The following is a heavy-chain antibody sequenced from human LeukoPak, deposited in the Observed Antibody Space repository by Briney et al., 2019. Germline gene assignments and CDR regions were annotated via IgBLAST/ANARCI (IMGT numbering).Heavy chain of an antibody. V-gene: IGHV1-18*01. CDR1: GYTFTSYG. J-gene: IGHJ4*02. D-gene: IGHD3-22*01. CDR3: ARAVEDYYDSSGYYYDY. CDR2: ISAYNGNT. Sequence: ASVKVSCKASGYTFTSYGISWVRQAPGQGLEWMGWISAYNGNTNYAQKLQGRVTMTTDTSTSTAYMELRSLRSDDTAVYYCARAVEDYYDSSGYYYDYWGQGTLVTVSS.